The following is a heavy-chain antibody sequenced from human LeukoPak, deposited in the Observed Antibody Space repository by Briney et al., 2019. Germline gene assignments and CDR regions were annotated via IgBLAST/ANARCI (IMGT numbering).Heavy chain of an antibody. V-gene: IGHV4-31*03. J-gene: IGHJ5*02. D-gene: IGHD2-15*01. Sequence: PSQTLSLTCTVSGGSISSGGYYWSWIRQHPGKGLEWIGYIYYSGSTYYNPSLKSRVTISVDTSKNQFSLKLSSVTAADTAVYYCARKISYCSGGSCGWFDPWGQGTLVTVPS. CDR1: GGSISSGGYY. CDR3: ARKISYCSGGSCGWFDP. CDR2: IYYSGST.